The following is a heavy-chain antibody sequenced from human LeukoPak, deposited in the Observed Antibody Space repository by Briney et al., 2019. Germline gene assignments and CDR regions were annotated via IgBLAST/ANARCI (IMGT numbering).Heavy chain of an antibody. D-gene: IGHD3-22*01. V-gene: IGHV3-48*03. J-gene: IGHJ2*01. CDR1: GFTFSSYE. CDR2: ISYSGSTI. Sequence: GGSLRLSCAASGFTFSSYEMNWVRQAPGKGLEWVSYISYSGSTIYYADSVKSRFTISRDNAKNSLYLQMNSLRAEDTAFYYCARDYYDSSGPWYFDLWGRGTLVTVSS. CDR3: ARDYYDSSGPWYFDL.